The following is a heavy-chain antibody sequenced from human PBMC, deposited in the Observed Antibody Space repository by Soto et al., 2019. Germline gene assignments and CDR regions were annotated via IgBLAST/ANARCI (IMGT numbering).Heavy chain of an antibody. CDR1: GFTFNDFE. V-gene: IGHV3-48*03. CDR3: AIGFGQFNN. CDR2: IDGSGTTK. Sequence: EVQLLESGGGLVQPGGSLRLSCGVSGFTFNDFEMNWVRQAPGKGLEWLAYIDGSGTTKKYADSVRGRFTISRDNPNNSLFLQMGSLSAADTAIYCCAIGFGQFNNWGQGTLVSVSS. D-gene: IGHD3-10*01. J-gene: IGHJ4*02.